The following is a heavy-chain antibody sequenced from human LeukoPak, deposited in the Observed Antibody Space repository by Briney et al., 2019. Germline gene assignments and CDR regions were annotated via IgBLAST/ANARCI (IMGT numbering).Heavy chain of an antibody. CDR1: GGSFSGYY. CDR2: INHSGST. CDR3: ARGRGSGDFDY. D-gene: IGHD6-25*01. V-gene: IGHV4-34*01. Sequence: SETLSLTCAVYGGSFSGYYWSWIRQPPGKGLEWIGEINHSGSTNYNPSLKSRVTISVDTSKNQFSQKLSSVTAADTAVYYCARGRGSGDFDYWGQGTLVTVSS. J-gene: IGHJ4*02.